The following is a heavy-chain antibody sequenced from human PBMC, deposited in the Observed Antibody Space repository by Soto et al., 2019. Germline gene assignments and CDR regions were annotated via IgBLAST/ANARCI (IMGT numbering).Heavy chain of an antibody. J-gene: IGHJ3*02. Sequence: EVQLVESGGGLVQAGRSLRLSCAASGFTFDDYGMHWVRQAPGKGLEWVSGISWYSGSIGYADSVKGRCTISRDNAKNSLYLQMISRSDEDTALYYCATDKIMDAIGNDAFDIWGQGTMVTVSS. CDR1: GFTFDDYG. CDR3: ATDKIMDAIGNDAFDI. CDR2: ISWYSGSI. V-gene: IGHV3-9*01. D-gene: IGHD3-16*01.